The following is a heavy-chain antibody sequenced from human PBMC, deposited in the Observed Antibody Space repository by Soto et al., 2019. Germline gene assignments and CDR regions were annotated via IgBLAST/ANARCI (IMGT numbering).Heavy chain of an antibody. V-gene: IGHV3-21*01. CDR2: ISSSASYM. CDR3: ARECVDKVTSITIHFDY. D-gene: IGHD5-12*01. CDR1: GFTFSRCD. Sequence: PGGSLRLSCATSGFTFSRCDMNWVRQAPGKGLEWVSFISSSASYMYYADSVKGRFTISRDNSKKSLYLQMNSLRADDTAVYYCARECVDKVTSITIHFDYWGQGALVTVSS. J-gene: IGHJ4*02.